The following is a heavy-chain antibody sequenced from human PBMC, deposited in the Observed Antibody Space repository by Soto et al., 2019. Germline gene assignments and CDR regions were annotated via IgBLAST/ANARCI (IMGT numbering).Heavy chain of an antibody. Sequence: QVQLQQWGAGLLKPSETLSLTCAVYGGSVSGYYWSWIRQPPGNGLEWIGEVNHSGSTNYNPSIKWRVPMSGDTSKNPFSLKLSSGAAADTAVYYCARGRDCSSTICYGLMGYYYYMDVWGKGTTVTVSS. V-gene: IGHV4-34*01. D-gene: IGHD2-2*01. CDR1: GGSVSGYY. CDR3: ARGRDCSSTICYGLMGYYYYMDV. J-gene: IGHJ6*03. CDR2: VNHSGST.